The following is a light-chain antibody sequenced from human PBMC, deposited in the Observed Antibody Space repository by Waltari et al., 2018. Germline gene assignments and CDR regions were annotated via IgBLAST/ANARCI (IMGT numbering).Light chain of an antibody. V-gene: IGLV2-8*01. Sequence: SALTQPPSASGSPGQSVTIPCTGTSSDVGGYNYVSWYQQHPGKAPKPMIYEVSKRPSGVPDRFSGSKSGNTASLTVSGLQAEDEADYYCSSYAGSNNMVFGGGTKLTVL. CDR1: SSDVGGYNY. CDR2: EVS. CDR3: SSYAGSNNMV. J-gene: IGLJ2*01.